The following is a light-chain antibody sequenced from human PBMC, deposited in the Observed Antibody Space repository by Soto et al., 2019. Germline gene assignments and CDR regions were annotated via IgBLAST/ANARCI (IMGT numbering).Light chain of an antibody. J-gene: IGKJ2*01. CDR2: GAS. CDR1: QSVSSN. CDR3: QQYNNWPLYT. V-gene: IGKV3-15*01. Sequence: EIVMTQSPATLSASPGERATLSCRASQSVSSNLAWYQQKPGQAPRLLIYGASTRATGIPARFSGSGSGTEFTLTISSLQSEDFAVSYCQQYNNWPLYTFGQGTKLEIK.